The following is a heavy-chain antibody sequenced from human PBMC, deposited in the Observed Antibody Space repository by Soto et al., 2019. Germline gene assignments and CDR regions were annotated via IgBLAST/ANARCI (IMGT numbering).Heavy chain of an antibody. CDR1: GFTFRNYK. CDR3: ARDSGGDGYPVFAY. V-gene: IGHV3-48*02. CDR2: IGGSGGSL. D-gene: IGHD2-21*01. Sequence: PGESLKISCEASGFTFRNYKMNWVRHTPGKGLEWLSIIGGSGGSLYTADSVKGRFTTSRDNAKNSLYLEMNSLRDEDTAVYYCARDSGGDGYPVFAYWGQGILVTVSS. J-gene: IGHJ4*02.